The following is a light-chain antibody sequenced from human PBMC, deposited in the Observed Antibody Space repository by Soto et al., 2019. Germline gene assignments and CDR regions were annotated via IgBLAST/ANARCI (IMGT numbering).Light chain of an antibody. V-gene: IGLV2-14*01. CDR3: TSYTSRSHYV. CDR1: NSDVGAYNF. Sequence: QSVLTQPASVSGSPGQSITISCTGTNSDVGAYNFVSWYQQHPGKVPKLIIYEVTNRPSGVSNRFSGSKSGKTASLTISGLQAEDEADYYCTSYTSRSHYVFGTGTKLTVL. J-gene: IGLJ1*01. CDR2: EVT.